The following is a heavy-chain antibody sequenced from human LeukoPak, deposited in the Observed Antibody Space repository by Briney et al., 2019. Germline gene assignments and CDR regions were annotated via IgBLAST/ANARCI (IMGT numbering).Heavy chain of an antibody. J-gene: IGHJ5*02. D-gene: IGHD3-22*01. CDR1: GYTFTGYY. CDR2: INPNSGGT. V-gene: IGHV1-2*02. Sequence: ASVKVSCKASGYTFTGYYMHWVRQAPGQGLEWMGWINPNSGGTNYAQKFQGRVTMTRDTSISTAYMELSRLRSDDTAVYYCARADSSGYYILAWFDPWGQGTLVTVSS. CDR3: ARADSSGYYILAWFDP.